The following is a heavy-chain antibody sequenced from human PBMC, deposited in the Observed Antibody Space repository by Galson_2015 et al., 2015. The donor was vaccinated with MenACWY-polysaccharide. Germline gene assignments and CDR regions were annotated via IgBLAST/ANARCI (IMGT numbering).Heavy chain of an antibody. Sequence: SLRLSCAASGFSFSDYNMNWVRQAPGKGLEWVSIISSSASYIYYADSVKGRFTISRDNAKNSLYLQMNSLRAEDTAIYYCARDTGGSDHWGQGTLVTVSS. CDR3: ARDTGGSDH. V-gene: IGHV3-21*01. J-gene: IGHJ5*02. CDR1: GFSFSDYN. D-gene: IGHD3-16*01. CDR2: ISSSASYI.